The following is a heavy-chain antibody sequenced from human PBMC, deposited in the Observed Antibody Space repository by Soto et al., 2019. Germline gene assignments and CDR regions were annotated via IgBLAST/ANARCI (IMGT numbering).Heavy chain of an antibody. CDR1: GGTFGSYA. CDR2: IIPIFGTA. D-gene: IGHD5-12*01. V-gene: IGHV1-69*13. CDR3: ARPVEMATISRSYLFY. Sequence: SVKVSCKASGGTFGSYAINWVRQAPGQGLEWMGGIIPIFGTANYAQKFQGRVTITADESTSTAYMELSSLRSEDTAVYYCARPVEMATISRSYLFYWGQGTLVTVSS. J-gene: IGHJ4*02.